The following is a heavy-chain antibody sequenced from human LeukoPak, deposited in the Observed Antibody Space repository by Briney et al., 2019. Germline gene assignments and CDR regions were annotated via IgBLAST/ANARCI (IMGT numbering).Heavy chain of an antibody. J-gene: IGHJ5*02. V-gene: IGHV1-69*06. D-gene: IGHD6-6*01. CDR1: GGTFSSYA. Sequence: ASVKVSCKASGGTFSSYAISWVRQAPGQGLEWMGGIIPIFGTANYAQKFQGRVTITADKSTSTAYMELSSLRSEDTAVYYCARYSSFANWFDPWGQGTLVTVSS. CDR3: ARYSSFANWFDP. CDR2: IIPIFGTA.